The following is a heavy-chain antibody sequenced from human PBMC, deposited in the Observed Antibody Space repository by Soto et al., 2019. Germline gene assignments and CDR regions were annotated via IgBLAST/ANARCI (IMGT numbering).Heavy chain of an antibody. V-gene: IGHV3-15*01. CDR3: AKEGAAAGTFDY. D-gene: IGHD6-13*01. CDR2: IKSKTDGGTT. Sequence: GGSLRLSCAASGFTFSNAWMSWVRQAPGKGLEWVGRIKSKTDGGTTDYAAPVKGRFTISRDDSKNTLYLQMNSLRAEDTAVYYCAKEGAAAGTFDYWGQGTLVTVSS. CDR1: GFTFSNAW. J-gene: IGHJ4*02.